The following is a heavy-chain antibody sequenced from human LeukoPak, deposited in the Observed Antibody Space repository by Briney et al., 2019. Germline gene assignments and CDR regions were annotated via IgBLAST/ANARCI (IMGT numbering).Heavy chain of an antibody. CDR2: INTNTGNP. V-gene: IGHV7-4-1*02. Sequence: ASVKVSCKASGYTFTSYAMNWVRQAPGQGLEWMGWINTNTGNPTYAQGFTGRFVFSLDTSVSTAYLQISSLKAEDTAVYYCARVPPSALGFGELPVDYWGQGTLVTVSS. CDR3: ARVPPSALGFGELPVDY. J-gene: IGHJ4*02. D-gene: IGHD3-10*01. CDR1: GYTFTSYA.